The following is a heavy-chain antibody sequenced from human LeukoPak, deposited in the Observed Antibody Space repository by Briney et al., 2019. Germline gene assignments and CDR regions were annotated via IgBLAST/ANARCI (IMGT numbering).Heavy chain of an antibody. Sequence: PGGSLRLSCAASGFTFSSYAMHWVRQAPGKGLEWVAVISYDGSNKYYADSVKGRFTIPRDNSKNTLYLQMNSLRAEDTAVYYCARGEKRGYYDSSGPFDYWGQGTLVTVSS. D-gene: IGHD3-22*01. CDR1: GFTFSSYA. J-gene: IGHJ4*02. CDR2: ISYDGSNK. CDR3: ARGEKRGYYDSSGPFDY. V-gene: IGHV3-30-3*01.